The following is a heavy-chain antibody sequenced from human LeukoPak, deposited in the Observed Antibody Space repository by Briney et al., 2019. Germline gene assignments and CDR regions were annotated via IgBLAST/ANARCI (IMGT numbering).Heavy chain of an antibody. J-gene: IGHJ5*02. CDR1: GFTFSSYA. CDR2: ISGSGGST. CDR3: AKDLWRGLRSNWFDP. D-gene: IGHD4-17*01. Sequence: TGGSLRLSCAASGFTFSSYAISWVRQAPGKGLEWVSAISGSGGSTYYADSVKGRFTISRDNSKNTLYLQMNSLRAEDTAVYYCAKDLWRGLRSNWFDPWGQGTLVTVSS. V-gene: IGHV3-23*01.